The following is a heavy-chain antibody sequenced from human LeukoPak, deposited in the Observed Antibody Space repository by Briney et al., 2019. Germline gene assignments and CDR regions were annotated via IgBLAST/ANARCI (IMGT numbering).Heavy chain of an antibody. CDR2: IKQNGSEE. CDR1: GFTFSNYW. J-gene: IGHJ4*02. D-gene: IGHD2-15*01. V-gene: IGHV3-7*01. CDR3: AKDEGECSGGSCYRQDY. Sequence: AGGSLRLSCAGSGFTFSNYWMSWVRQAPGKGLEWVANIKQNGSEESYVDSVKGRFTISRDNAKNSLYLQMNSLRVEDTVVYYCAKDEGECSGGSCYRQDYWGQGTLVTVSS.